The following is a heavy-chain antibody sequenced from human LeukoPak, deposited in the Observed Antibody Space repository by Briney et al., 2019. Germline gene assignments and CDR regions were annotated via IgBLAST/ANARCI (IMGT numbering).Heavy chain of an antibody. V-gene: IGHV1-2*02. CDR1: GYTFTGYY. CDR3: ARGGFHWGLDL. CDR2: IHPNGGRS. J-gene: IGHJ5*02. D-gene: IGHD7-27*01. Sequence: ASVKVSCKASGYTFTGYYMHWLRQAPGQGLEWMGWIHPNGGRSDYAQNLQDRVTMSRDTAIRTDYMELSRLTSDDTAGYYCARGGFHWGLDLWGQGTLVTVSS.